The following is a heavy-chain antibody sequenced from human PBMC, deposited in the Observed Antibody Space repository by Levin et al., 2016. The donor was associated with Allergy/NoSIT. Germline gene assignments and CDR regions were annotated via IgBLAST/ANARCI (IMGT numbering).Heavy chain of an antibody. J-gene: IGHJ4*02. V-gene: IGHV3-30-3*01. CDR1: GFTFSSYA. D-gene: IGHD3-16*01. Sequence: GESLKISCAASGFTFSSYAMHWVRQAPGKGLEWVAVISYDGSNKYYADSVKGRFTISRDNSKNTLYLQMNSLRAEDTAVYYCARGGTLPYWGQGTLVTVSS. CDR3: ARGGTLPY. CDR2: ISYDGSNK.